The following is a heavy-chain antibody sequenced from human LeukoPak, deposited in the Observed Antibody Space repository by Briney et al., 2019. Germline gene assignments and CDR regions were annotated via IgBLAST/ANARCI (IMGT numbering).Heavy chain of an antibody. Sequence: ASVKVSCKASGYTFTGYYMHWMRQAPGQGLEWMGWINPNSGGTSYAQKFQGRVTMTRDTSISTAYMELSRLISDDTAVYYCARDSGGSGSYRLDYWGQGTLVTVSS. CDR1: GYTFTGYY. D-gene: IGHD1-26*01. V-gene: IGHV1-2*02. CDR2: INPNSGGT. CDR3: ARDSGGSGSYRLDY. J-gene: IGHJ4*02.